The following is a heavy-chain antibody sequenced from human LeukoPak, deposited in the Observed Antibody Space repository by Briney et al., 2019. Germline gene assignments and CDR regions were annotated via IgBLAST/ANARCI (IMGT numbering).Heavy chain of an antibody. J-gene: IGHJ4*02. CDR1: GYSFPSYW. CDR2: IYPGDSDT. D-gene: IGHD3-3*01. V-gene: IGHV5-51*01. Sequence: GESLKISCKGSGYSFPSYWIGWVRQMPGKGLEWMGIIYPGDSDTRYSPSRQGQVTTSADKSISTAYLQWSSLKASDTAMYYCARLTGNDFWSGYYTPNYFDNWGQGTLVTVSS. CDR3: ARLTGNDFWSGYYTPNYFDN.